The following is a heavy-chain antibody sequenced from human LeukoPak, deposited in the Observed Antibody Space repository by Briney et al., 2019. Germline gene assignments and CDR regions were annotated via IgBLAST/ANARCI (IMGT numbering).Heavy chain of an antibody. J-gene: IGHJ3*02. D-gene: IGHD4-17*01. CDR1: GGSISSYY. V-gene: IGHV4-4*07. CDR3: ASGDASTAAAFDI. CDR2: IYTSGST. Sequence: TSETLSLTCTVSGGSISSYYWSWIRQPAGKGLEWIGRIYTSGSTKCNPSLESRVTMSVDTSKNQVSLRLSSVTAADTAVYYCASGDASTAAAFDIWGQGTMVTVSS.